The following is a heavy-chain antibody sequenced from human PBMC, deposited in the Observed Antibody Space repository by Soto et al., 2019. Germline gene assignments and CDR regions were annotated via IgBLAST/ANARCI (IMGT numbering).Heavy chain of an antibody. CDR2: IYYSGST. D-gene: IGHD4-17*01. CDR3: ARGRPSQNVYGEYYPNFDY. Sequence: SETLSLTCTVSGASVSSGSYYWNWIRQPPGKGLEWIGYIYYSGSTNYNPSLKSRVTISVDTSKNQFSLKLSSVTAADTAVYYCARGRPSQNVYGEYYPNFDYWGQGTLVTVSS. V-gene: IGHV4-61*01. J-gene: IGHJ4*02. CDR1: GASVSSGSYY.